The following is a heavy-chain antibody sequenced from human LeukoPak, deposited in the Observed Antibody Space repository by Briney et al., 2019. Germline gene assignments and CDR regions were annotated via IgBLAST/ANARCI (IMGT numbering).Heavy chain of an antibody. CDR3: AKKWIFGVVIKGLIDY. CDR2: ICGSGGST. V-gene: IGHV3-23*01. D-gene: IGHD3-3*01. CDR1: GFTFSSYA. J-gene: IGHJ4*02. Sequence: SGGSLRLSCAASGFTFSSYAMSWVRQAPGKGLEWVSDICGSGGSTYYADSVKGRFTISRDNSKNTLYLQMNSLRAEDTAVYYCAKKWIFGVVIKGLIDYWGQGTLVTVSS.